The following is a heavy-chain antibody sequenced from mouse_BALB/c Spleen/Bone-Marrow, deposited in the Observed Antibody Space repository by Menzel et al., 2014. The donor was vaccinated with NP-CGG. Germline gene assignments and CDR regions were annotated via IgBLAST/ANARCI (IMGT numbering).Heavy chain of an antibody. CDR3: ARSYGSSPFDY. CDR2: IDPANGNT. Sequence: VQLQQSGAELVKPGASVKLSCTASGFNIKDTYMHWVKQRPEQGLEWIGRIDPANGNTKYDPKFQGKATITADTSSNTAYLQLSSLTSEDTAVYYCARSYGSSPFDYWVQGTTLTVSS. J-gene: IGHJ2*01. D-gene: IGHD1-1*01. V-gene: IGHV14-3*02. CDR1: GFNIKDTY.